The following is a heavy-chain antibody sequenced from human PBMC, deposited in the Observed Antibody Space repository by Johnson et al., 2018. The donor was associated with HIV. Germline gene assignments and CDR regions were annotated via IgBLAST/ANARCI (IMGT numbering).Heavy chain of an antibody. Sequence: EKLVESGGGLVQPWGSLRLSCAASGFTFSSYWMSWVRQAPGKGLEWVANIKQDGSEKYYADSVKGRFTISRDNAKNSLYLQMNILTAEDTAVYYCARAPEVRGIDAFDIWGQGAVVTVPS. J-gene: IGHJ3*02. CDR1: GFTFSSYW. D-gene: IGHD3-10*01. CDR3: ARAPEVRGIDAFDI. V-gene: IGHV3-7*02. CDR2: IKQDGSEK.